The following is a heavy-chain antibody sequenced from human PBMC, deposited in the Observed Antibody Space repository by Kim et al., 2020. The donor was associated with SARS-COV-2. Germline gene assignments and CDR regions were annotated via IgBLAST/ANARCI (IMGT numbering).Heavy chain of an antibody. CDR1: GGTFSSYA. CDR3: ARDLNSTIEKPYYDYVWGTYYYGMDV. Sequence: SVKVSCKASGGTFSSYAISWVRQAPGQGLEWMGGIIPIFGTANYAQKFQGRVTITADESTSTAYMELSSLRSEDTAVYYCARDLNSTIEKPYYDYVWGTYYYGMDVWGQGTTVTVSS. J-gene: IGHJ6*02. D-gene: IGHD3-16*01. CDR2: IIPIFGTA. V-gene: IGHV1-69*13.